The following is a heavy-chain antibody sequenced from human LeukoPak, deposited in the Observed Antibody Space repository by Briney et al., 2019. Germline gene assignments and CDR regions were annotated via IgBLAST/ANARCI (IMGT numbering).Heavy chain of an antibody. V-gene: IGHV3-66*01. CDR3: ARTEKGGSISYFYGMDV. CDR1: GFTVRTNY. CDR2: IYSGDSA. D-gene: IGHD3-3*01. J-gene: IGHJ6*02. Sequence: GSLRLSCAVSGFTVRTNYMSWVRLAPGKGLEWVSVIYSGDSAYYGDSVEGRFTISRDNSKNTLYLQMNSLRAEDTAVYYCARTEKGGSISYFYGMDVWGHGTTVTVSS.